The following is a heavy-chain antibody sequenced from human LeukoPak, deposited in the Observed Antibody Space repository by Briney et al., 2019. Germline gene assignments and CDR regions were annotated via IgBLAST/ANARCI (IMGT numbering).Heavy chain of an antibody. V-gene: IGHV3-23*01. J-gene: IGHJ4*02. CDR2: ISGSGDST. D-gene: IGHD6-19*01. CDR3: AKVRAPSGWFNSDY. CDR1: GFTFSSYW. Sequence: GWSLRLSCAASGFTFSSYWKHWVRQAPGKGLEWVSGISGSGDSTYYADSVKGRFTISRDNSKNTLYLQMNSLRVEDTAAHYCAKVRAPSGWFNSDYWGQGTLVTVSS.